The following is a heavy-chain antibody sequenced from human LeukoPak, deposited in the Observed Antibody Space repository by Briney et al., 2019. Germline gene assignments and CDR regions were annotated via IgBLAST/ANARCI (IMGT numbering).Heavy chain of an antibody. CDR2: IYPGGSDT. CDR3: ARRGIVAYYYYGMDV. Sequence: GESLKISCKGSGYSLTSYWIGWVRQMPGKGLEWMGIIYPGGSDTRYSPSFQGQVTISADKSISTAYLQWSSLKASDTAMYYCARRGIVAYYYYGMDVWGQGTTVTVSS. J-gene: IGHJ6*02. D-gene: IGHD3-22*01. V-gene: IGHV5-51*01. CDR1: GYSLTSYW.